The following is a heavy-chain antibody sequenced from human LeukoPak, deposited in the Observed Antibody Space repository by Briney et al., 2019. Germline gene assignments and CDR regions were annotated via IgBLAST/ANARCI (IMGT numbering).Heavy chain of an antibody. CDR3: ARDMGSGDFDWLYGMDV. D-gene: IGHD3-9*01. CDR2: ISSSGIYI. Sequence: PGGSLRLSCAASEFMFSYFSMNWVRQAPGKGLEWVSSISSSGIYIHYADSVGGRFTISRDNAKNSLYLQMNSLRAEDTAVYYCARDMGSGDFDWLYGMDVWGLGTTVTVSS. V-gene: IGHV3-21*01. J-gene: IGHJ6*02. CDR1: EFMFSYFS.